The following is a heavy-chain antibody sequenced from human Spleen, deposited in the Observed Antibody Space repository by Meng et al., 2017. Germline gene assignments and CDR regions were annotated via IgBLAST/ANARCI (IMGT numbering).Heavy chain of an antibody. D-gene: IGHD3-10*01. CDR2: IYYSGST. CDR3: ARAGGGYFGSGYVDY. J-gene: IGHJ4*02. V-gene: IGHV4-38-2*01. Sequence: SETLSLTCAVSSYSISSGYYWGWIRQPPGKGREWIGSIYYSGSTYDNPSLKSRVTISVDTSKNQFSLKLSSVTAADTAVYYCARAGGGYFGSGYVDYWGQGTLVTVSS. CDR1: SYSISSGYY.